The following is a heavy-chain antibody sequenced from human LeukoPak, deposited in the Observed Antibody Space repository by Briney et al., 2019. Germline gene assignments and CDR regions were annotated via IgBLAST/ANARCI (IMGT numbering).Heavy chain of an antibody. V-gene: IGHV1-8*01. CDR3: ARPLGNDHYGLDV. Sequence: ASVKVSFKASGYTLTSYNINWVRQAPGQGLEWMGWMNPSSGSTGYAQKFQGRVTMTRNTSISTAYIELSSLRSEDTAVYYCARPLGNDHYGLDVWGQGTTVTVSS. J-gene: IGHJ6*02. CDR2: MNPSSGST. D-gene: IGHD1-1*01. CDR1: GYTLTSYN.